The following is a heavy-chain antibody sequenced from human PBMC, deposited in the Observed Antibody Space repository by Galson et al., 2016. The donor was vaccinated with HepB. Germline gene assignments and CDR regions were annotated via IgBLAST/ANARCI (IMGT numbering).Heavy chain of an antibody. Sequence: SLRLSCAASGFTFDSYAMNWVRQAPGKGLAWVSQIKSDGSNINYADSVKGRFTISRDNAGNTLYLQMNSLRAEDTAVYYCSTLRDFWSGWGQGTLVTVSP. D-gene: IGHD3-3*01. CDR2: IKSDGSNI. V-gene: IGHV3-74*01. J-gene: IGHJ4*02. CDR1: GFTFDSYA. CDR3: STLRDFWSG.